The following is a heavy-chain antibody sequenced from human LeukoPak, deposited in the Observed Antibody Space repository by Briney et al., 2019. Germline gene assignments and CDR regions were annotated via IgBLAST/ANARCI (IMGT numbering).Heavy chain of an antibody. D-gene: IGHD3-3*01. CDR3: ARDGDFWSGYQFYYYYYMDV. V-gene: IGHV3-48*01. J-gene: IGHJ6*03. CDR1: GFTFSSYS. CDR2: ISSSSSTI. Sequence: PGGSLRLSCAASGFTFSSYSMNWVRQAPGKGPEWVSYISSSSSTIYYADSVKGRFTISRDNAKNSLYLQMNSLRAEDTAVYYCARDGDFWSGYQFYYYYYMDVWGKGTTVTVSS.